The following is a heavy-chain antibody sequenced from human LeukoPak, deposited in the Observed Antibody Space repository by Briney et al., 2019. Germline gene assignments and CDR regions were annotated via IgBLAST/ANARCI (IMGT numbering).Heavy chain of an antibody. V-gene: IGHV4-39*01. J-gene: IGHJ4*02. CDR2: IYYSGST. CDR3: ARLVASRQWLVYFDY. CDR1: SDSISSSSYY. D-gene: IGHD6-19*01. Sequence: PSETLSLTCTVSSDSISSSSYYWGWIRQPPGKGLEWIGSIYYSGSTYYNPSLKSRVTISVDTSQNQFSLKLSSVTAADTAVYYCARLVASRQWLVYFDYWGQGTLVTVSS.